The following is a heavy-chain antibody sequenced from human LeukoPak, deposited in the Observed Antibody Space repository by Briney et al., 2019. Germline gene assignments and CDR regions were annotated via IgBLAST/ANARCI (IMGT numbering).Heavy chain of an antibody. J-gene: IGHJ6*02. CDR3: ARGAYYDFWSGHIPYYYYGMDV. V-gene: IGHV4-59*01. CDR1: GGSISSYY. D-gene: IGHD3-3*01. Sequence: SETLSLTCTVSGGSISSYYWSWIRQPPGKGLEWIGYIYYSGSTNYNPSLKSRVTISVDTSKNRFSLKLSSVTAADTAVYYCARGAYYDFWSGHIPYYYYGMDVWGQGTTVTVSS. CDR2: IYYSGST.